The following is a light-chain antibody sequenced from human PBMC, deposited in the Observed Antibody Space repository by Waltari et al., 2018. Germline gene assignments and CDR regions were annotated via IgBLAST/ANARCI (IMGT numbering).Light chain of an antibody. CDR2: EVT. V-gene: IGLV2-8*01. CDR1: SSDVGAY. CDR3: SSYAGSNNLV. J-gene: IGLJ2*01. Sequence: QSALTQPPSASGSPGQSVTIPCTGTSSDVGAYVPWYQQHPGKPPKLMISEVTKRPSGVPDRFSGSKSGNTASLTVSGLQAEDEADYYCSSYAGSNNLVFGGGTKLTVL.